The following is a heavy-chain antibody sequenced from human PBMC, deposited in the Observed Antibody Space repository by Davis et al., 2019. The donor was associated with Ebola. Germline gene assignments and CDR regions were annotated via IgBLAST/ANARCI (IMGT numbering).Heavy chain of an antibody. CDR2: INTNTGNP. D-gene: IGHD3-3*01. J-gene: IGHJ6*02. CDR3: ARDFWSGYSSNGLDV. CDR1: GYTFTSYA. V-gene: IGHV7-4-1*02. Sequence: ASVQVSCKASGYTFTSYAMIWVRQAPGQGLEWMGWINTNTGNPTYAQGFTGRFVFSLDTSVSTAYLQISGLTVEDTAVYYCARDFWSGYSSNGLDVWGQGTTVTVSS.